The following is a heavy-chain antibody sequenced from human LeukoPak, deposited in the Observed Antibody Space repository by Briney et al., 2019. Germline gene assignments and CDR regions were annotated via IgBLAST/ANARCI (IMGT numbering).Heavy chain of an antibody. CDR2: ISSSGSTI. D-gene: IGHD5-18*01. CDR1: GFTFSSYE. V-gene: IGHV3-48*03. J-gene: IGHJ4*02. Sequence: GGSLRLSCAASGFTFSSYEMNWVRQAPGKGLEWVSYISSSGSTIYYADSVKGRFTISRDNAKNSLYLQMNSLRAEDTAVYYCARGDYSYGFHYFDYWGQGTLVTVSS. CDR3: ARGDYSYGFHYFDY.